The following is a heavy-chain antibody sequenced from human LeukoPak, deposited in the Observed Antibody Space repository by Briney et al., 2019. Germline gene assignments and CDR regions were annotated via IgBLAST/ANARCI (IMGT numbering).Heavy chain of an antibody. J-gene: IGHJ6*02. V-gene: IGHV3-33*01. Sequence: GGSLRLSCAASGFTFSSYGMHWVRQAPGKGLEWVAVIWYDGSNKYYADSVKGRFTISRDKSKNTLYLQMNSLRAEDTAVYYCARGEYCTNGVCYMYYYYGMDVWGQGTTVTVSS. CDR2: IWYDGSNK. D-gene: IGHD2-8*01. CDR1: GFTFSSYG. CDR3: ARGEYCTNGVCYMYYYYGMDV.